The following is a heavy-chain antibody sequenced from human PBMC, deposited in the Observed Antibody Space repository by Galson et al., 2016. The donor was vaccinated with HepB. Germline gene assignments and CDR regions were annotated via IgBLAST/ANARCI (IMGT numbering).Heavy chain of an antibody. V-gene: IGHV3-23*01. CDR3: AKFSTSSGWFDP. Sequence: SLRLSCAASGVTFSTHAMTWVRQAPGKGLEWVSAVTGSGGSTYYAGSVRGRFTISRDNTRNTLYLQMNGLRAEDTAVYDCAKFSTSSGWFDPWGQGTLVTVSS. CDR2: VTGSGGST. CDR1: GVTFSTHA. D-gene: IGHD6-6*01. J-gene: IGHJ5*02.